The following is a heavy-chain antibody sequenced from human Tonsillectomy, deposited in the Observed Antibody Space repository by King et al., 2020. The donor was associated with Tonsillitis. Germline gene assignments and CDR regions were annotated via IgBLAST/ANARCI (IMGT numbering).Heavy chain of an antibody. D-gene: IGHD3-22*01. J-gene: IGHJ3*02. V-gene: IGHV3-30*18. CDR2: ISYDGSNK. CDR1: GFTFSSYG. Sequence: VQLVESGGGVVQPGRSLRLSCAASGFTFSSYGMHWVRQAPGKGLEWVAVISYDGSNKYYADSVKGRFTISRDNSKNTLYLQMNSLRAEDTAVYYCANLVVVLVYDAFDIWGQGTLVTVSS. CDR3: ANLVVVLVYDAFDI.